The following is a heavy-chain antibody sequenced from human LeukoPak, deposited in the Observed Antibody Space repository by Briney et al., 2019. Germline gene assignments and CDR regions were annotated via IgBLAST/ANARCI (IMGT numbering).Heavy chain of an antibody. CDR1: GFTFSSYA. V-gene: IGHV3-30*04. D-gene: IGHD5-18*01. CDR2: ISYDGSNK. Sequence: GGSLRLSCAASGFTFSSYAMHWVRQAPGKGLEWVAVISYDGSNKYYADSVKGRFTISRDNSKNTLYLQMNSLRAEDTAVYYCARDSGYSHYNWFDPWGQGTLVTVSP. CDR3: ARDSGYSHYNWFDP. J-gene: IGHJ5*02.